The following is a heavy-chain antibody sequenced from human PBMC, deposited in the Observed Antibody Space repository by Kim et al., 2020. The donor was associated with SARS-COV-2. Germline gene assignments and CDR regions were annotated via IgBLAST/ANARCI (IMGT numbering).Heavy chain of an antibody. CDR2: INRSGDT. J-gene: IGHJ6*01. V-gene: IGHV4-34*01. CDR1: GGSLGDYY. CDR3: ARGGTTVVVPDYFGMDV. Sequence: SETLSLTCGVSGGSLGDYYWSWIRQSPRKGLEWIGEINRSGDTTYNPSFKSRATISVDSSTFQFSLKVTSVTAADTGVYYCARGGTTVVVPDYFGMDVWG. D-gene: IGHD2-15*01.